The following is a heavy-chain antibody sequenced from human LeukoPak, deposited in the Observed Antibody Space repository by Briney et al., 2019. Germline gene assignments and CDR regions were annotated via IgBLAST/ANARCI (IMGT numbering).Heavy chain of an antibody. Sequence: SVKVSCKASGGTFSSYAISWVRQAPGQGLEWMGGIIPIFGTANYAQKFQGRVTITADKSTSTAYMELSSLRSEDTAVCYCARGRWYSYGPHPFDYWGQGTLVTVSS. D-gene: IGHD5-18*01. CDR2: IIPIFGTA. V-gene: IGHV1-69*06. CDR3: ARGRWYSYGPHPFDY. J-gene: IGHJ4*02. CDR1: GGTFSSYA.